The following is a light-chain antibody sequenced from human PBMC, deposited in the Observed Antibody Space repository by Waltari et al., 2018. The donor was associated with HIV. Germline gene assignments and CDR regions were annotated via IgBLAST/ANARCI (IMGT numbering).Light chain of an antibody. CDR3: AAWDDSLSGPV. CDR2: RNN. V-gene: IGLV1-47*01. CDR1: GSNSGSNS. Sequence: QSILTQPPSTSGTPGQRVTISCSGSGSNSGSNSVSWYQLLLGTAPKLLLYRNNQRPSGVPDRFSGSKSATSASLAIGGLRSEDEADYYCAAWDDSLSGPVFGGGTKLTVL. J-gene: IGLJ3*02.